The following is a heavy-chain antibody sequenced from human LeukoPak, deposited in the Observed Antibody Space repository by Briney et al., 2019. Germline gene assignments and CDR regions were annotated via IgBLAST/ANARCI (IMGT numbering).Heavy chain of an antibody. V-gene: IGHV1-18*01. Sequence: ASVKVSCKASGYTFTSYGISWVRQAPGQGLEWVGWISANNGDTDYAQKFQARVTMTTDTSTSTAYMELRSLRSDDTAVYYCARGAWDYDEKDYWGQGTLVTVSS. CDR1: GYTFTSYG. CDR3: ARGAWDYDEKDY. CDR2: ISANNGDT. J-gene: IGHJ4*02. D-gene: IGHD1-7*01.